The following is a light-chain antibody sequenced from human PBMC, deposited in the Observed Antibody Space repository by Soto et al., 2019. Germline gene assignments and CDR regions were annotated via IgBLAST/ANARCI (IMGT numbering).Light chain of an antibody. V-gene: IGKV3-20*01. CDR3: RQYGSSSIT. Sequence: EIGLTQSPGTLSLSPGERATLSCRASQSVSSSYLAWYQRKPGQAPRLLIYGASSRATGIPDWFSGSGAGTYFTRTISRLEPDDFSVYYCRQYGSSSITFGQGTRLEIK. CDR1: QSVSSSY. J-gene: IGKJ5*01. CDR2: GAS.